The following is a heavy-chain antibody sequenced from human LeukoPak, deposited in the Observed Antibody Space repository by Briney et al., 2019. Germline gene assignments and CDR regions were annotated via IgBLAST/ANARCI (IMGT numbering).Heavy chain of an antibody. D-gene: IGHD5-24*01. J-gene: IGHJ6*02. CDR3: ARVEMAPQTAPYYYYGMDV. CDR2: IWYDGSNK. V-gene: IGHV3-33*01. CDR1: GFTFSSYG. Sequence: GRSLRLSCAASGFTFSSYGMHWVRPAAGKGLEWVAVIWYDGSNKYYADSVKGRFTISRDNSKNTLYLQMDSLRAEDTAVYYCARVEMAPQTAPYYYYGMDVWGQGTTVTVSS.